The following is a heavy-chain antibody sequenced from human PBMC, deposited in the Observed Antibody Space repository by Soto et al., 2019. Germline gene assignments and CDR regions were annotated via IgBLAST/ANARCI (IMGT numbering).Heavy chain of an antibody. D-gene: IGHD4-4*01. Sequence: EVQLVESGGGLIQPGGSLRLSCAASGFTVSSNYMSWVRQAPGKGLEWVSVIYSGGSTYYADSVKGRFTISRDNSKNTLYLQMNSLRAEDTAVYYCARAGPPTVTSGMDVWGQGTTVTVSS. CDR1: GFTVSSNY. CDR3: ARAGPPTVTSGMDV. CDR2: IYSGGST. J-gene: IGHJ6*02. V-gene: IGHV3-53*01.